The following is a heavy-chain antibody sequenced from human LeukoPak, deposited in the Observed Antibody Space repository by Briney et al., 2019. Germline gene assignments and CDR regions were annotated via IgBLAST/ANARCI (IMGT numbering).Heavy chain of an antibody. V-gene: IGHV1-24*01. D-gene: IGHD3-10*01. CDR3: ATDFSKGYGSGSYLDY. CDR2: FDPEDGET. CDR1: GYTLTELS. J-gene: IGHJ4*02. Sequence: ASVKVSCKVSGYTLTELSMHWVRQAPGKGLEWMGGFDPEDGETIYAQKFQGRVTMTEDTSTDTAYMELSSLRSEDTAVYYCATDFSKGYGSGSYLDYWGQGTLVTVSS.